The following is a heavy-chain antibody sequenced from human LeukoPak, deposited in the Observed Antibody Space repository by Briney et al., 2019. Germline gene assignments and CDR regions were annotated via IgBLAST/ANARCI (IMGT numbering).Heavy chain of an antibody. V-gene: IGHV3-30*04. CDR1: GFTFDIYA. Sequence: GGSLRLSCAASGFTFDIYAMHWVRQAPGKGLEWVAVMSYDGSNKYYADSVKGRFTISRDNSQNTVHLQMSSLRVADTAVYYCARDQTQHCSIGSCYVIDNWGPGTLVAVSS. CDR3: ARDQTQHCSIGSCYVIDN. D-gene: IGHD2-15*01. J-gene: IGHJ4*02. CDR2: MSYDGSNK.